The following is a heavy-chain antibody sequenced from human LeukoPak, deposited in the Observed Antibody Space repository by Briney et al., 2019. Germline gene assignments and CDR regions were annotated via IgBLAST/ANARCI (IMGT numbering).Heavy chain of an antibody. CDR2: IYPGDSDT. V-gene: IGHV5-51*01. CDR1: GYSFTTYW. Sequence: GESLKISCKGSGYSFTTYWIAWVRQMPGKGLEWMGIIYPGDSDTRYSPSFQGQVTISADRSISTAYLQWSSLKASDSAMYYCARRLLYGGDYWGQGTLVTVSS. CDR3: ARRLLYGGDY. J-gene: IGHJ4*02. D-gene: IGHD3-10*01.